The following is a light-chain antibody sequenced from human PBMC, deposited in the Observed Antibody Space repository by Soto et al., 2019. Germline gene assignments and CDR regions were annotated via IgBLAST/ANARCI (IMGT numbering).Light chain of an antibody. CDR1: QSVSNTY. CDR2: GAS. Sequence: IVLTQSPDTLSLSPGETATLSCRASQSVSNTYLAWYQQKPGQAPRLLIYGASGRATAIPDRFSGSGSGTEFTLIINRLEPEDFATYYCQQANSFPLTFGGGTKVEI. J-gene: IGKJ4*01. V-gene: IGKV3-20*01. CDR3: QQANSFPLT.